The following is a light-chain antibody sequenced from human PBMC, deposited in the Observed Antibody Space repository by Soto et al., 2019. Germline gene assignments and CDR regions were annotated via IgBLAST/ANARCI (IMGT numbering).Light chain of an antibody. CDR2: GAS. CDR3: QQYDRTPLT. CDR1: QSVSSSY. V-gene: IGKV3-20*01. J-gene: IGKJ4*01. Sequence: EIVLTQSPGTLSLSPGERATLPCRASQSVSSSYLAWYQQKPGQAPRLLIYGASSRATGIPDRFSGSGSGTDFTLTISRLESEDFAVYYCQQYDRTPLTFGGGTKVEIK.